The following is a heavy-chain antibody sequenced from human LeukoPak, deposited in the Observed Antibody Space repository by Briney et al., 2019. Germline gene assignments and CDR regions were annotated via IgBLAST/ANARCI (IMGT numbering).Heavy chain of an antibody. V-gene: IGHV4-39*01. CDR1: GDSISTSSYY. CDR2: IYYSGST. J-gene: IGHJ6*03. Sequence: SGTLSLTCSVSGDSISTSSYYWGWIRQPPGKGLVWIGTIYYSGSTYYNPSLTSRVTISVDTSKNQFSLKLSSVTAADTAVYYCARHKDYYYSYMDVWGKGTTVTISS. CDR3: ARHKDYYYSYMDV.